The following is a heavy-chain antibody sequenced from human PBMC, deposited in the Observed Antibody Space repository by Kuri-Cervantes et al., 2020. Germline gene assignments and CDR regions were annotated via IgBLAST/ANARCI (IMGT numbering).Heavy chain of an antibody. Sequence: ETLSLSCAAYGFTFSSYVMSRVRQPPGKGLEWVSAISGSGGSTYYADSVKCRFTISRDNSKNTLYLQMNSLRAEDTAVYYCAKHLTYSSNGSPFDYWGQGTLVTVSS. D-gene: IGHD6-13*01. V-gene: IGHV3-23*01. CDR1: GFTFSSYV. J-gene: IGHJ4*02. CDR3: AKHLTYSSNGSPFDY. CDR2: ISGSGGST.